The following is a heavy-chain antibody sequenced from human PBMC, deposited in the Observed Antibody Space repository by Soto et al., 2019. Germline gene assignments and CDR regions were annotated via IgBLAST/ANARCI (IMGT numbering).Heavy chain of an antibody. Sequence: QVQLVQSGAEVKKPGSSVKVSCKASGGTFSSYAISWVRQAPGQGLEWMGGIIPIFGTANYAQKFQGRVTITADESTSIAYMELSSLRSEDTAVYYCARVVTIFGVVNYYYGMDVWGQGTTVTVSS. CDR3: ARVVTIFGVVNYYYGMDV. CDR1: GGTFSSYA. CDR2: IIPIFGTA. J-gene: IGHJ6*02. D-gene: IGHD3-3*01. V-gene: IGHV1-69*01.